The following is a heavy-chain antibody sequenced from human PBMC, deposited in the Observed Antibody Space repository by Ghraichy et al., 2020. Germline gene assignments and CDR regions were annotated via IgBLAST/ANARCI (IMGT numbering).Heavy chain of an antibody. D-gene: IGHD3-22*01. CDR3: ARVDSSGGVGSVKFDY. CDR2: ISSSSSYI. CDR1: GFTFSSYS. J-gene: IGHJ4*02. V-gene: IGHV3-21*01. Sequence: GGSLRLSCAASGFTFSSYSMNWVRQAPGKGLEWVSSISSSSSYIYYADSVKGRFTISRDNAKNSLYLQMNSLRAEDTAVYYCARVDSSGGVGSVKFDYWGQGTLVTVSS.